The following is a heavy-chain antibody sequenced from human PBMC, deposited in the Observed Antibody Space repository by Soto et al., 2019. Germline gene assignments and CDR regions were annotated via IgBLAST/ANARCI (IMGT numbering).Heavy chain of an antibody. CDR1: GFTFSSAE. CDR3: ARRGSS. J-gene: IGHJ3*01. V-gene: IGHV3-48*03. D-gene: IGHD2-2*01. Sequence: EVQLVESGGGLVQPGGSLRLSCVASGFTFSSAEMYWVRQAPGKGLEWVSYIHPAGQPIFYADSVKGRFTISRDNAKNSLYLQMNSLRAEATAVYYCARRGSSWGQGTMVTVSS. CDR2: IHPAGQPI.